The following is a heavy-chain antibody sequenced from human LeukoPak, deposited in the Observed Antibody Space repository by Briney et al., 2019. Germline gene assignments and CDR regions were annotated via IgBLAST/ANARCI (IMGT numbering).Heavy chain of an antibody. CDR3: ARGGYYDSSGFDN. D-gene: IGHD3-22*01. V-gene: IGHV1-2*02. Sequence: GGSVKVSCKASGYTFTGYYLHWVRQAPGQGLEWMGCINPNSGGTKYGQKFQGRVTMTRDTSISTAHMELTGLGSDDTAVYYCARGGYYDSSGFDNWGQGTLDTVSS. CDR2: INPNSGGT. CDR1: GYTFTGYY. J-gene: IGHJ4*02.